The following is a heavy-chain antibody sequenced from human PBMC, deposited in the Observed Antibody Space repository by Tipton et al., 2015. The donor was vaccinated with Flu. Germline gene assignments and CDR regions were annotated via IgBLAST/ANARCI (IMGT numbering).Heavy chain of an antibody. J-gene: IGHJ5*02. D-gene: IGHD4-11*01. CDR3: ARRDYSNYVSEPKNWFDP. Sequence: TLSLTCSVSGGSVSSGSYYWSWIRQPAGKALEWIGRIYSTGMTRYNPSLRSQVTISLDTSKNQFSLRLNSVTAADTAVYFCARRDYSNYVSEPKNWFDPWGQGTRVTVSS. CDR1: GGSVSSGSYY. CDR2: IYSTGMT. V-gene: IGHV4-61*02.